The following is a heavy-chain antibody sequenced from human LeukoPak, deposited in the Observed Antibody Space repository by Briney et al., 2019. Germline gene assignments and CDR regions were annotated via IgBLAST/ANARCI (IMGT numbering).Heavy chain of an antibody. Sequence: ASVKVSCKASGYTFTGYYMHWVRQAPGQGLEWMGRINPNSGGTNYAQKFRGRVTMTRDTSISTAYMELSRLRSDDTAVYYCARDRMVYAPLDYWGQGTLVTVSS. CDR2: INPNSGGT. CDR1: GYTFTGYY. D-gene: IGHD2-8*01. J-gene: IGHJ4*02. CDR3: ARDRMVYAPLDY. V-gene: IGHV1-2*06.